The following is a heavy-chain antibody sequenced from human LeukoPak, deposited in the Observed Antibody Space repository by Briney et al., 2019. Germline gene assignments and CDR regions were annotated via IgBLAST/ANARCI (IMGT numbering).Heavy chain of an antibody. J-gene: IGHJ1*01. D-gene: IGHD3-22*01. CDR1: GDSITSGTYS. V-gene: IGHV4-39*07. CDR2: IYSTGST. Sequence: SETLSLTCTVSGDSITSGTYSWGWIRQTPGKGLEWIGNIYSTGSTSFNPSFKSRITMSVDTSKNQFSLKLNSVTAADTAVYFCARDSGFWLFWGQGTLVTVSS. CDR3: ARDSGFWLF.